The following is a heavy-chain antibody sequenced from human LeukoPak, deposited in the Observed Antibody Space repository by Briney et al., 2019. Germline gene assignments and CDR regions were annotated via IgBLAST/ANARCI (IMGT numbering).Heavy chain of an antibody. J-gene: IGHJ4*02. D-gene: IGHD3-22*01. CDR1: GGSISSSSYY. CDR3: ADSSGYYYAAFDY. V-gene: IGHV4-39*01. CDR2: IYYSGST. Sequence: SETLSLTCTVSGGSISSSSYYWGWIRQPPGKGLEWIGSIYYSGSTYYNPSLKSRVTISVDTSKNQFSLKLGSATAADTAVYYCADSSGYYYAAFDYWGQGTLVTVSS.